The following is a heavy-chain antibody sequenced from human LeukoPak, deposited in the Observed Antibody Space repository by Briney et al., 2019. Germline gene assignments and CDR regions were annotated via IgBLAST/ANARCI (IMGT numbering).Heavy chain of an antibody. CDR1: GYTFTGYD. CDR2: MNPNSGNT. J-gene: IGHJ6*02. CDR3: ARGVGSYYYYYGMDV. D-gene: IGHD1-26*01. Sequence: ASVKVSCKASGYTFTGYDINWVRQATGQGLEWMGWMNPNSGNTGYAQKFQGRVTMTRNTSISTAYMELSSLRSEDTAVYYCARGVGSYYYYYGMDVWGQGTTVTVSS. V-gene: IGHV1-8*01.